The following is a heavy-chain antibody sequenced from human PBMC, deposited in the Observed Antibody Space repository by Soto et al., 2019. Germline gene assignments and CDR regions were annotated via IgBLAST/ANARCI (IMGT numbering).Heavy chain of an antibody. D-gene: IGHD5-12*01. CDR3: AKDLRAGSGYDFDY. CDR2: VNPGGYST. V-gene: IGHV3-23*01. J-gene: IGHJ4*02. Sequence: VQLLQSGGGLVQPGGSLRLSCAASGFTFTSYSMTWFRQTPGKGLEWVAAVNPGGYSTYYADSVKGRFTISRDNSNKTLYLQMNSLRAEDTAVYYCAKDLRAGSGYDFDYRDQGTLVTVSS. CDR1: GFTFTSYS.